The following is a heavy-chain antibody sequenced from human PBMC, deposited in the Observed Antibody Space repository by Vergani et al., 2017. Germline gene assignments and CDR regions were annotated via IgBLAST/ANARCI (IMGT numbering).Heavy chain of an antibody. CDR1: GYTFTSYG. CDR2: IIPIFGTA. J-gene: IGHJ4*02. CDR3: ARDRKPTTVTTYPAKYYFDY. V-gene: IGHV1-69*13. D-gene: IGHD4-11*01. Sequence: QVQVVQSGAEVKKPGASVKVSCKASGYTFTSYGISWVRQAPGQGLEWMGGIIPIFGTANYAQKFQGRVTITADESTSTAYMELSSLRSEDTAVYYCARDRKPTTVTTYPAKYYFDYWGQGTLVTVSS.